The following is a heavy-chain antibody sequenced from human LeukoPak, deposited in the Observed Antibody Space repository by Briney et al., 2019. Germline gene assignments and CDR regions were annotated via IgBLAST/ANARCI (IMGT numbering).Heavy chain of an antibody. CDR2: IYSGGST. V-gene: IGHV3-53*01. CDR3: ARARYYYGSGSYYLSSLDY. Sequence: GGSLRLSCAASGFTVSSNYMSWVRQAPGKGLEWVSVIYSGGSTYYADSVKGRFTISRDNSKNTLYLQMNSLRAEDTAVYYCARARYYYGSGSYYLSSLDYWGQGTLVTVSS. J-gene: IGHJ4*02. D-gene: IGHD3-10*01. CDR1: GFTVSSNY.